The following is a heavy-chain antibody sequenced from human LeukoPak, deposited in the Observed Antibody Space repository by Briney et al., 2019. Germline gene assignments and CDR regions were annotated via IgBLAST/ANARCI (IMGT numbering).Heavy chain of an antibody. Sequence: EGSLRLSCVASGFTFSSYWMSWVRQAPGKGLEWVANIKQDGSEKYYVYSVRGRFTISRDNAKNTLYLQMNSLRAEDTAAFYCGRGRPRGYSGYVIDYWGQGTPITVSS. D-gene: IGHD5-12*01. V-gene: IGHV3-7*01. CDR3: GRGRPRGYSGYVIDY. CDR2: IKQDGSEK. CDR1: GFTFSSYW. J-gene: IGHJ4*02.